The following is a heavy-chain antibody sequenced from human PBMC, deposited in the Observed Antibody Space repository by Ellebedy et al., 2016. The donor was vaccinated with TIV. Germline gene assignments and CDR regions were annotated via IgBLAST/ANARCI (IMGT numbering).Heavy chain of an antibody. CDR3: ARSYYDYAWGSFLDY. CDR1: GDSVNIASYY. CDR2: ISYSGIT. J-gene: IGHJ4*02. V-gene: IGHV4-61*01. Sequence: SETLSLXXIVSGDSVNIASYYWTWVRQPPGKGLEWIGYISYSGITNYNPSLKSRVAISIENSRNQFALKLTSVTAADTAVYYCARSYYDYAWGSFLDYWGQGRLVTVSS. D-gene: IGHD3-16*01.